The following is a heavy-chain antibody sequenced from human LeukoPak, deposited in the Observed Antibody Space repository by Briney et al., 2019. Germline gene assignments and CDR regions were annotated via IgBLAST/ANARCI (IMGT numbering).Heavy chain of an antibody. Sequence: SETLSLTCTVSGYSINSAYYWGWIRQPPGKGLEWIGHISYSGSTNYKSSLKSRVTISVDTSKKHFSLKLSSVTAADTAVYYCARTFYYDSYGGWFDPWGQGTLVTVSS. CDR1: GYSINSAYY. V-gene: IGHV4-59*01. CDR2: ISYSGST. D-gene: IGHD3-22*01. CDR3: ARTFYYDSYGGWFDP. J-gene: IGHJ5*02.